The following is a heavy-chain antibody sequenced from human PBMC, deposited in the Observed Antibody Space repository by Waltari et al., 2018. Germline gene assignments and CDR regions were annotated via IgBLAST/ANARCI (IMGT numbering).Heavy chain of an antibody. Sequence: QVQLVQSGAEVKKPGASVKVSCKASGYTFTTSTMQWVRQAPGQRPKWMGWIIGGSGDTQYSKKFEGRITITRDTSASIAYLELSSLRSEDTAVYFCGREAREGRAPMAYFDYWGQGTLVTVSS. CDR1: GYTFTTST. J-gene: IGHJ4*02. CDR2: IIGGSGDT. V-gene: IGHV1-3*01. CDR3: GREAREGRAPMAYFDY. D-gene: IGHD3-10*01.